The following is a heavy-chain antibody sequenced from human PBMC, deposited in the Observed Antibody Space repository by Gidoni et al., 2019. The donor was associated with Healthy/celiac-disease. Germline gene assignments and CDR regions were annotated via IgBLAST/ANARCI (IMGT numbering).Heavy chain of an antibody. CDR3: APHRVELGEYYFDY. D-gene: IGHD1-7*01. V-gene: IGHV3-30*02. CDR2: IRYDGSNK. CDR1: GFPFSSYG. J-gene: IGHJ4*02. Sequence: QVQLVESGGGVVQPGGSLRLSGAASGFPFSSYGMHWVRQAPGKGLEWVAFIRYDGSNKYYADSVKGRFTISRDNSKNTLYLQMNSLRAEDTAVYYCAPHRVELGEYYFDYWGQGTLVTVSS.